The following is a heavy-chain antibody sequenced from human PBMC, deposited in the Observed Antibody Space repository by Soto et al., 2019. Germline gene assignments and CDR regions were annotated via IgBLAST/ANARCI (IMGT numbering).Heavy chain of an antibody. Sequence: QVQLQESGPGLVKPSETLSLTCTVSVGSSTNYXXXWXRQSPGKGLEWIGYIYHTGKSNYNPSLKSRVTMSVDTXGEHFSLNXXXXTAXXTAVYYCAKWSEIHRSFDYWGQGILVTVSS. CDR1: VGSSTNYX. CDR2: IYHTGKS. D-gene: IGHD3-3*01. V-gene: IGHV4-59*01. CDR3: AKWSEIHRSFDY. J-gene: IGHJ4*02.